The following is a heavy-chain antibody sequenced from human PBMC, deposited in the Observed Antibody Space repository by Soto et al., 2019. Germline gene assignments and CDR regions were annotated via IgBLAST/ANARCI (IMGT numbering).Heavy chain of an antibody. V-gene: IGHV3-23*01. J-gene: IGHJ4*02. CDR3: AKGSLNPGY. CDR1: GFTFSSVA. CDR2: ISGSGDST. Sequence: EVQLLESGGGLVQPGGSLRLSCAGSGFTFSSVAMTWVRQAPGKGLEWVSSISGSGDSTYYADSVKGRFTISRDNSKNTLYLQMNSLRAEDTAVYYCAKGSLNPGYWGQGSLVTVSS.